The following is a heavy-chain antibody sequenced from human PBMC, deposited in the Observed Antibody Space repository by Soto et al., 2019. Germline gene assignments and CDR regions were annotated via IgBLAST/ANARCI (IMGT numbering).Heavy chain of an antibody. CDR1: GYTFTSYG. V-gene: IGHV1-18*01. J-gene: IGHJ6*02. D-gene: IGHD3-10*01. Sequence: QVQLVQSGAEVKKPGASVKVSCKASGYTFTSYGISWVRQAPGQGLEWMGWISAYNGNTNYAQKLQGRVTMTTDTSTSTDYMELRSLRSDDTAVYYCARVVRGVITPSDYYYYYGMDVWGQGTTVTVSS. CDR2: ISAYNGNT. CDR3: ARVVRGVITPSDYYYYYGMDV.